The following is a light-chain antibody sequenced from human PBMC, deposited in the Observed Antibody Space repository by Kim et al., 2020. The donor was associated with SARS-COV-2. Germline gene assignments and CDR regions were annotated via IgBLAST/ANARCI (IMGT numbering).Light chain of an antibody. V-gene: IGKV3-15*01. Sequence: SPGERATRSCRASQSVGSNLAWYQQKPGQAPRLLIYGASARATGVPARFSGSGSGTEFTLTISSLQSEDFAVYYCQQYYNWPPITFGQGTRLEIK. CDR1: QSVGSN. J-gene: IGKJ5*01. CDR3: QQYYNWPPIT. CDR2: GAS.